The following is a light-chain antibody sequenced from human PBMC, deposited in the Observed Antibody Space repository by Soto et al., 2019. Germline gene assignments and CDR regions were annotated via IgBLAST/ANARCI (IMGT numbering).Light chain of an antibody. V-gene: IGKV1-39*01. CDR2: AAS. J-gene: IGKJ1*01. CDR3: QQYYSYPPWT. Sequence: DIQKTQSPSSLSASVGDRVTITCRASQSISSYLNWYQQKPGKAPKLLIYAASSLQSGVPSRFSGSGSGTDFTLTISCLQSEDFATYYCQQYYSYPPWTFGQGTKVDIK. CDR1: QSISSY.